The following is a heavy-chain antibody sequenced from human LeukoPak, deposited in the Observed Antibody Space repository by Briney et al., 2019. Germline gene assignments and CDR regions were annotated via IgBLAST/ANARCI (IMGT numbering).Heavy chain of an antibody. J-gene: IGHJ4*02. CDR1: GGSFSGYY. D-gene: IGHD3-22*01. CDR3: ARGGDYYDSSGHLGY. Sequence: SETLSLTCAVYGGSFSGYYWSWIRQPPGKGLEWIGEINHSGSTNYNPSLKSRVTISVDTSKNQFSLKLSSVTAADTAVYYCARGGDYYDSSGHLGYWGQGTLVTVSS. V-gene: IGHV4-34*01. CDR2: INHSGST.